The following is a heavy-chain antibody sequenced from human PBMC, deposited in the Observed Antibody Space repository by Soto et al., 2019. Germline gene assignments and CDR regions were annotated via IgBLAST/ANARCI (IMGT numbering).Heavy chain of an antibody. CDR1: GDYIHVGGYY. J-gene: IGHJ5*02. V-gene: IGHV4-30-4*01. CDR2: IYYTGKT. D-gene: IGHD2-2*01. Sequence: QVQLQESGPGLVKPSQTLSLTCSVSGDYIHVGGYYWTWIRQRPGKGLEWMGYIYYTGKTYYNPSLESRLTKSVDRSKNQFSPRLTSVTAADTAVYFCGTDLTSNANCIDPWGQGTLVTVSS. CDR3: GTDLTSNANCIDP.